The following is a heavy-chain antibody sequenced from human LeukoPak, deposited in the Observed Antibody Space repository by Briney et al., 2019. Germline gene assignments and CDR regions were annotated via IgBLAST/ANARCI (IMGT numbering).Heavy chain of an antibody. CDR3: ARVRSSGYFDY. CDR2: IYRGAST. CDR1: GFTFSSYS. V-gene: IGHV3-53*01. D-gene: IGHD3-22*01. Sequence: GGSLRLSCAASGFTFSSYSMSWVRQAPGKGVEWVSVIYRGASTAYADSVKGRFTISRDNDQNKVLLQMNRLRGEDTAMYYCARVRSSGYFDYWGQGILVTVSS. J-gene: IGHJ4*02.